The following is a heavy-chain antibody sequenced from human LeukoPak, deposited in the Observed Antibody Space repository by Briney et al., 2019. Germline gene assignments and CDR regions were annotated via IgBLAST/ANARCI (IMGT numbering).Heavy chain of an antibody. CDR2: IYYSGST. V-gene: IGHV4-39*01. J-gene: IGHJ4*02. Sequence: PSETLSLTCTVSGGSISSSSYYCGWIRQPPGKGLEWIGSIYYSGSTYYNPSLKSRVTISVDTSKNQFSLKLSSVTAADTAVYYCATGRFGELLTYFDYWGQGTLVTVSS. CDR1: GGSISSSSYY. CDR3: ATGRFGELLTYFDY. D-gene: IGHD3-10*01.